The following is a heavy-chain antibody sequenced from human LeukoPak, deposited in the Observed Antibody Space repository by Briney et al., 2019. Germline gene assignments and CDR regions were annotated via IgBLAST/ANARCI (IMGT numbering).Heavy chain of an antibody. CDR3: ARVSVHGYSDY. CDR2: IFYTGST. V-gene: IGHV4-59*01. D-gene: IGHD2-8*01. CDR1: GGSINDYN. Sequence: PSETLSLTCSVSGGSINDYNWSWIRQPPGKGLEWIGYIFYTGSTKYNPSLKSRVTISVDTSNNQFSLKLSSVTAADTAVYYCARVSVHGYSDYWGQGTLVTVSS. J-gene: IGHJ4*02.